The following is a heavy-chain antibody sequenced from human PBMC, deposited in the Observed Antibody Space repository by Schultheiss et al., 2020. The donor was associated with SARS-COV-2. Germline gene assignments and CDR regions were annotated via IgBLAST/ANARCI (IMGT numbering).Heavy chain of an antibody. Sequence: GGSLRLSCAASGFTFSSYEMNWVRQAPGKGLEWVSYISSSGSTIYYADSVKGRFTISRDNAKNSLYLQMNSLRAEDTALYYCARVDRGLWLGTGETNFDYWGQGTLVTVAS. CDR1: GFTFSSYE. CDR2: ISSSGSTI. D-gene: IGHD5-18*01. CDR3: ARVDRGLWLGTGETNFDY. V-gene: IGHV3-48*03. J-gene: IGHJ4*02.